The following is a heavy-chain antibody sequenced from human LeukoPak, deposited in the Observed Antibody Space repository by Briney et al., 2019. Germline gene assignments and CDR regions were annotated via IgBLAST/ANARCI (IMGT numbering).Heavy chain of an antibody. D-gene: IGHD3-10*01. V-gene: IGHV1-69*04. CDR1: AGTFSSYA. CDR2: IIPIFGIA. CDR3: ARERFGEGHYYYYGMDV. Sequence: SVKVSCKASAGTFSSYAISWERHAPGEGLEWMGRIIPIFGIANYAQKFEGRVTITADKSTSTAYMELSSLRSEDTAVYYCARERFGEGHYYYYGMDVWGKGTTVTVSS. J-gene: IGHJ6*04.